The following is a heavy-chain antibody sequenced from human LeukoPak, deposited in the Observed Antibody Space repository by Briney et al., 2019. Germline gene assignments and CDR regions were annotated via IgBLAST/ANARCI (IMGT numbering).Heavy chain of an antibody. V-gene: IGHV4-59*01. CDR1: GGSISSYY. J-gene: IGHJ3*02. D-gene: IGHD2-2*02. CDR3: ARHGSCSSTSCYTDTDAFDI. Sequence: PSETLSLTCTVSGGSISSYYWSWIRQPPGKGLEWIGYIYYSGSTNYNPSLKSRVTISVDTSKNQFSLKLSSVTAADTAVYYCARHGSCSSTSCYTDTDAFDIWGQGTMVTVSS. CDR2: IYYSGST.